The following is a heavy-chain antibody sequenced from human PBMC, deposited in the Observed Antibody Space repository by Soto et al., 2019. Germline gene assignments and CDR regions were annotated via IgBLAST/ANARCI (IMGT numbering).Heavy chain of an antibody. CDR1: GGTFSSYA. CDR2: IIPIFGTA. CDR3: AVPGQYCTNGVCPWIFDY. V-gene: IGHV1-69*13. J-gene: IGHJ4*02. D-gene: IGHD2-8*01. Sequence: GASVKVSCKASGGTFSSYAISWVRQAPGQGLEWMGGIIPIFGTANYAQKFQGRVTITADESTSTAYMELSSLRSEDTAVYYCAVPGQYCTNGVCPWIFDYWGQGTLVTVSS.